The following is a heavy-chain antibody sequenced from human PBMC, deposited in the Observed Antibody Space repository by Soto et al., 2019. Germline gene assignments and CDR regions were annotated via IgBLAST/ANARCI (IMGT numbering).Heavy chain of an antibody. J-gene: IGHJ4*02. CDR1: GFTFSNYA. Sequence: EVQLLESGGGLVQPGGSLRLSCAASGFTFSNYAMGWVRQAPGKGLEWVSIIGDSSGSTYYADSVKGRFTISKDNSKNTLYLQMNSLRVEDTALYYCAKGASHHHLLTLNPLDYWGQGTLVTVSS. CDR3: AKGASHHHLLTLNPLDY. V-gene: IGHV3-23*01. D-gene: IGHD2-2*01. CDR2: IGDSSGST.